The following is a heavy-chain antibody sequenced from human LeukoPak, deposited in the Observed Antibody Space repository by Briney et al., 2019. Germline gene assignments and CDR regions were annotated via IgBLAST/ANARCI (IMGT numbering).Heavy chain of an antibody. Sequence: GGSQRLSCAASGFSFSTYAMSWVRQAPGKGLEWVSGISGSGVDTHYADSVKGRFRISRDNSKNTLYLQLNSLRAEDTAVYYCPSGTYRLGDYWGLGTLVTVSS. CDR1: GFSFSTYA. CDR3: PSGTYRLGDY. D-gene: IGHD3-10*01. J-gene: IGHJ4*02. CDR2: ISGSGVDT. V-gene: IGHV3-23*01.